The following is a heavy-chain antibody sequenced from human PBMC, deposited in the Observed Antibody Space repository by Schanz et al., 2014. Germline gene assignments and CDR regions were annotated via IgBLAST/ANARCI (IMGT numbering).Heavy chain of an antibody. D-gene: IGHD1-1*01. J-gene: IGHJ4*02. Sequence: EVHLLESGGGLVEPGGSLRLSCATSGFSLDIFAVSWVRQAPGKGLEWVSSFNDGGVNKYYTDSVKGRFTISRDSAENSLYLQMNSLRAEDTAVYYCARDRRNADLDYWGQGTLVTVSS. CDR3: ARDRRNADLDY. V-gene: IGHV3-23*01. CDR2: FNDGGVNK. CDR1: GFSLDIFA.